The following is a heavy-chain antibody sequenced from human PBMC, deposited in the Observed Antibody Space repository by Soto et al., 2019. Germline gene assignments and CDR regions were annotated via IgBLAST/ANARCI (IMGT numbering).Heavy chain of an antibody. J-gene: IGHJ3*02. CDR3: ARGALLWFGENAFAI. D-gene: IGHD3-10*01. V-gene: IGHV4-34*01. CDR1: GGSFSGYY. Sequence: QVQLQQWGAGLLKPSETLSLTCAVYGGSFSGYYWSWIRQPPGKGLEWIGEINHSGSTNYHPSLNSRVTITVDPSKNQFSLKLSSVTAADTAVYYCARGALLWFGENAFAIWGQGTMVTVSS. CDR2: INHSGST.